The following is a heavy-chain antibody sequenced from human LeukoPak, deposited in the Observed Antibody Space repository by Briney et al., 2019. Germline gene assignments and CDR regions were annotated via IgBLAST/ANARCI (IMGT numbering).Heavy chain of an antibody. D-gene: IGHD3-9*01. CDR2: ISWDGGST. Sequence: GGSLRLSCAASGFTFDDYTMHWVRQAPGKGLEWVSLISWDGGSTYYADSVKGRFTISRDNSKNSLYLQMNSLRTEDTALYYCAKDAHYDILTGYYEDWGQGTLVTVSS. V-gene: IGHV3-43*01. CDR1: GFTFDDYT. J-gene: IGHJ4*02. CDR3: AKDAHYDILTGYYED.